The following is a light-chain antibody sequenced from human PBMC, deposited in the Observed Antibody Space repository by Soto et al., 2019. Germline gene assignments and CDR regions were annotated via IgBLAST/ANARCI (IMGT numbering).Light chain of an antibody. V-gene: IGLV2-11*01. Sequence: QLVLTQPRSVSGSPGQSVTISCTGTSSDFGGYNYVSWYQHHPGKAPKLMIYDVSERPSGVPDRFSGSKSGNTASLTISGLQAEDEADYYCCSYAGTFYVFGTGTKLTVL. CDR2: DVS. J-gene: IGLJ1*01. CDR1: SSDFGGYNY. CDR3: CSYAGTFYV.